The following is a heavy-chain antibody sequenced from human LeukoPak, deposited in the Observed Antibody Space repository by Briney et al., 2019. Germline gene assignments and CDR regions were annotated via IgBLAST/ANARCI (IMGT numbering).Heavy chain of an antibody. CDR3: ARGVVGATTGAYSFDY. D-gene: IGHD1-26*01. Sequence: SVTVSCTASGGTFSSYAISWVRQAPGQGLEWMGGIIPIFGTANYAQKFQGRVTIIADESTSTAYMELSSLRSEDTAVYYCARGVVGATTGAYSFDYWGRGTLVTVSS. J-gene: IGHJ4*02. CDR1: GGTFSSYA. V-gene: IGHV1-69*01. CDR2: IIPIFGTA.